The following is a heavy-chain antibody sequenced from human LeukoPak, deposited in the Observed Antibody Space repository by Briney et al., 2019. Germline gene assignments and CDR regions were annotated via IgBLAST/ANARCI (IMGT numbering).Heavy chain of an antibody. V-gene: IGHV3-23*01. Sequence: GGSLRLSCAASGFTFSSYAMSWVRQAPGKGLEWVSAISGSGGSTYYADSVKGRFTISRDNSKNTLYLQMNSLRAEDTAVYYCAKVKGVSSGWYVGFDPWGQGTLVTVSS. CDR1: GFTFSSYA. CDR2: ISGSGGST. D-gene: IGHD6-19*01. J-gene: IGHJ5*02. CDR3: AKVKGVSSGWYVGFDP.